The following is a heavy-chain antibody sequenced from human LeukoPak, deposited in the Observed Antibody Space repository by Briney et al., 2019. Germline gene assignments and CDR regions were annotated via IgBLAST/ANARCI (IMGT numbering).Heavy chain of an antibody. CDR2: INPNSGAT. V-gene: IGHV1-2*02. CDR1: GYTFTGYY. CDR3: ARGTYDTSGYYSHNYFDP. Sequence: ASVKVSCKASGYTFTGYYMHWVRQAPGQGLEWMGWINPNSGATNYAQKFQGRVTLTRDISINTAYMELSRLRSDDTALYYCARGTYDTSGYYSHNYFDPWGQGTLVTVSS. J-gene: IGHJ5*02. D-gene: IGHD3-22*01.